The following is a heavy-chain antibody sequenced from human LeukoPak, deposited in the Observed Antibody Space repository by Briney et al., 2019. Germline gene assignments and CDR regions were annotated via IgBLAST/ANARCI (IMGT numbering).Heavy chain of an antibody. D-gene: IGHD1-1*01. Sequence: GGSLRLACAASGFTFREYSMKRVRQAPGKGLEWVSYISSSSSYIYYADSVKGRFTVSRDSDTNSLFLQMNSLRAEDTAVYFCARGPVHTDMLLGYMDVWGKGTTVTVSS. CDR3: ARGPVHTDMLLGYMDV. V-gene: IGHV3-21*06. CDR1: GFTFREYS. CDR2: ISSSSSYI. J-gene: IGHJ6*03.